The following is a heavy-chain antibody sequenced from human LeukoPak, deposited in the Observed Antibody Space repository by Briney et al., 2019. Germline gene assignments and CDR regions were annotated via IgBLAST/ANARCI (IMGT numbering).Heavy chain of an antibody. CDR1: GYTFTSYG. J-gene: IGHJ5*02. D-gene: IGHD6-13*01. V-gene: IGHV1-18*01. CDR2: ISAYNGNT. CDR3: VRAAAGRDWFDP. Sequence: ASVKVSCKASGYTFTSYGISWVRQAPGQGLEWMGWISAYNGNTNYAQKLQGRVTMTTDTSTSTAYMELRSLRSDDTAVYYCVRAAAGRDWFDPWGQGTLVTVSS.